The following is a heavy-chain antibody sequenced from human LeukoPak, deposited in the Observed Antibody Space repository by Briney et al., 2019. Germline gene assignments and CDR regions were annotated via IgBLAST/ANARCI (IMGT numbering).Heavy chain of an antibody. CDR3: ARGVRYFDPERTWFGP. J-gene: IGHJ5*02. V-gene: IGHV3-21*01. Sequence: GGSLRLSCAASGFTFSSYSMNWVRQAPGKGLEWVSSISSSSSYMYYADSVKGRFTISRDNAKNSLYLQMNSLRAEDTAVYYCARGVRYFDPERTWFGPWGQGTLVTVSS. CDR2: ISSSSSYM. D-gene: IGHD3-9*01. CDR1: GFTFSSYS.